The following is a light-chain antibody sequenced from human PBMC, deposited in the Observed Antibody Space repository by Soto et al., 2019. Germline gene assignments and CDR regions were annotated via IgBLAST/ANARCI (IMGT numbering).Light chain of an antibody. CDR3: QQYNNWPIT. CDR2: GAS. V-gene: IGKV3-15*01. Sequence: EIVLTQSPGTLSLSPGARATLSCRASQSISSTYLAWYQQKPGQAPRLLIYGASTRASDIPARFSGSGSVTEFALTISSLQSEDFAVYYCQQYNNWPITFGQGTRLEIK. CDR1: QSISSTY. J-gene: IGKJ5*01.